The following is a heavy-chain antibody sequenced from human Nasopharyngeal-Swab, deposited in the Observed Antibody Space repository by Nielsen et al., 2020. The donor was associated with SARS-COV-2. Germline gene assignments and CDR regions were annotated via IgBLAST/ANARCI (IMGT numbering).Heavy chain of an antibody. CDR1: GYTHTELS. CDR2: FDPEDGET. Sequence: ASVKVACKVSGYTHTELSMHWVRQAPGKGLEWMGGFDPEDGETIYAQKFQGRVTMTEDTSTDTAYMELSSLRSEDTAVYYCATSPAMVRDNWFDPWGQGTLVTVSS. V-gene: IGHV1-24*01. CDR3: ATSPAMVRDNWFDP. J-gene: IGHJ5*02. D-gene: IGHD5-18*01.